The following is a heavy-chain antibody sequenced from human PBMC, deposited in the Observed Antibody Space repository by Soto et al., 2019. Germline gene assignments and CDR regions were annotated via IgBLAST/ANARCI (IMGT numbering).Heavy chain of an antibody. CDR2: IIPILDIT. Sequence: QVQLVQSGAEVKKPGSSVKVSCKASGGTFSSYPISWVRQAPGQGFEWMGRIIPILDITDYAQRFQGRDTITADKSTSTAYMELSSLSSDDTAVYYCARPTSTGTTSGYYFDYWGQGTLVTVSS. D-gene: IGHD1-7*01. CDR3: ARPTSTGTTSGYYFDY. CDR1: GGTFSSYP. J-gene: IGHJ4*02. V-gene: IGHV1-69*02.